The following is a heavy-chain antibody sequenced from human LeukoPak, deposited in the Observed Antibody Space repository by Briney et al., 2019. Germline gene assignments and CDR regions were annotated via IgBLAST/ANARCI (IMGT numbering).Heavy chain of an antibody. D-gene: IGHD1-26*01. Sequence: SETLSLTCTVSGGSISSGDYYWSWIRQPPGKGLEWIGYIYYSGSTYYNPSLKSRVTISVDTSKNQFSLKLSSVTAADTAVYYCASEGGRKNAFDIWGQGTMVTVSS. CDR2: IYYSGST. CDR1: GGSISSGDYY. V-gene: IGHV4-30-4*01. J-gene: IGHJ3*02. CDR3: ASEGGRKNAFDI.